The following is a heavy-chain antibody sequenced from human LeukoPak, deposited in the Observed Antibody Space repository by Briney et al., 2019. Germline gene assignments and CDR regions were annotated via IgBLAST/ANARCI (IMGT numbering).Heavy chain of an antibody. J-gene: IGHJ4*02. CDR1: GFTFSSYA. CDR2: IKQDGSEK. CDR3: ARDDYGDYGDY. D-gene: IGHD4-17*01. Sequence: PGGSLRLSCAASGFTFSSYAMSWVRQAPWKGLEWVANIKQDGSEKYYVDSVKGRFTISRDNAKNSLYLQMNSLRAEDTAVYYCARDDYGDYGDYWGQGTLVTVSS. V-gene: IGHV3-7*01.